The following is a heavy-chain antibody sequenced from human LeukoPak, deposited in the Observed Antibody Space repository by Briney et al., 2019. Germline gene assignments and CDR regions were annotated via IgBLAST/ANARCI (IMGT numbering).Heavy chain of an antibody. V-gene: IGHV4-61*02. D-gene: IGHD4-17*01. Sequence: SETLSLTCTVSGGSVSSGNYYWTWIRQPAGSGLEWIGRIYTSGITNYNPSLKSRVTISVDKSKNQFSLKLSSVTAADTAVYYCARPKYGIGDYVEWGQGTLVTVSS. CDR2: IYTSGIT. CDR3: ARPKYGIGDYVE. CDR1: GGSVSSGNYY. J-gene: IGHJ4*02.